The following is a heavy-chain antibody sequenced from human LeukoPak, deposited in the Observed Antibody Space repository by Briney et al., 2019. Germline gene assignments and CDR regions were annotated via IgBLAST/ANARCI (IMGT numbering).Heavy chain of an antibody. CDR3: TRGPGYDYVWGSYRADY. V-gene: IGHV3-64*01. D-gene: IGHD3-16*02. Sequence: PGGSLRLSCAASGFIFYSYAMHWVRQAPGRGLEYVSAITSNGGTTFYANSVKGRFTITRDNSKNTLYLQMGSLRDEDMAVYYCTRGPGYDYVWGSYRADYWGQGTLVTVSS. CDR1: GFIFYSYA. J-gene: IGHJ4*02. CDR2: ITSNGGTT.